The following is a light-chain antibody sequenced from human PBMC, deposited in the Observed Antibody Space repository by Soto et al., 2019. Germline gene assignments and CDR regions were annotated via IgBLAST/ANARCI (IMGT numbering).Light chain of an antibody. Sequence: EVVLTQSPVTLSLSPGERATLSCRASQSFRGLLAWYQQKPGQAPRLLIYDAYNRATGIPPRFSGSGSGTDFTLTISSLEPEDSAVYYCHQYHSPPQTLGQGTKVDSK. CDR3: HQYHSPPQT. V-gene: IGKV3-11*01. CDR1: QSFRGL. J-gene: IGKJ2*01. CDR2: DAY.